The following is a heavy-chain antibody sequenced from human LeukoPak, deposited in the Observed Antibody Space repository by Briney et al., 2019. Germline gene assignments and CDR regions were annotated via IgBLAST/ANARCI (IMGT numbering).Heavy chain of an antibody. CDR1: GYSISSGYY. Sequence: PSETLSLTCTVSGYSISSGYYWGWIRQPPGKGLEWIGSIYHSGSTYYNPSLKSRVTISVDTSKNQFSLKLSSVTAADTAVYYCARVGAGYCSGGSCHYFDYWGQGTLVTVSS. CDR3: ARVGAGYCSGGSCHYFDY. CDR2: IYHSGST. D-gene: IGHD2-15*01. V-gene: IGHV4-38-2*02. J-gene: IGHJ4*02.